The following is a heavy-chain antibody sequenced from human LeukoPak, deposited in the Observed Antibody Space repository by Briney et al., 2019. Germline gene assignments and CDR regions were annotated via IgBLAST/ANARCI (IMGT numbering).Heavy chain of an antibody. CDR1: GGTFSSYA. Sequence: SVKVSCKALGGTFSSYAISWLRQAPGQGLEWMGRIIPILGIANYAQKFQGRVTITADKSTSTAYMELSSLRSEDTAVYYCARDLGAGTFVFDYWGQGTLVTVSS. V-gene: IGHV1-69*04. CDR3: ARDLGAGTFVFDY. CDR2: IIPILGIA. D-gene: IGHD6-19*01. J-gene: IGHJ4*02.